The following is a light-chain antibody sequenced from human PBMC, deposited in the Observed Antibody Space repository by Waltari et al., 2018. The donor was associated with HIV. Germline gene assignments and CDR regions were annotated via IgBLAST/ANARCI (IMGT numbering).Light chain of an antibody. CDR3: ATWDGSRSGWV. V-gene: IGLV1-47*01. CDR2: RND. Sequence: QSVLTQPPSASGTPGQRVTISCSGSRSNIGKNFIYWYQQFPGTAPKLLIYRNDQRPSGVPDRFSGSTSGSSASLAMRGLLSEDEADYYCATWDGSRSGWVFGGGTKLTVL. CDR1: RSNIGKNF. J-gene: IGLJ3*02.